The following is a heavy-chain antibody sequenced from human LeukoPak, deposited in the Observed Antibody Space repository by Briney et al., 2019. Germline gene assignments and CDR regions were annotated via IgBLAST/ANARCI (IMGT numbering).Heavy chain of an antibody. CDR2: ISSSGHYI. CDR1: GFTFSSYS. J-gene: IGHJ4*02. D-gene: IGHD3-22*01. CDR3: ARNPYYYDTSGHFDY. V-gene: IGHV3-21*01. Sequence: GGSLRLSXAASGFTFSSYSMNWVRQAPGKELEWVSSISSSGHYIYYADSVKGRFTISRDNAKNSLFLQMNSLRAEDMAVYYRARNPYYYDTSGHFDYWGQGTLVTVSS.